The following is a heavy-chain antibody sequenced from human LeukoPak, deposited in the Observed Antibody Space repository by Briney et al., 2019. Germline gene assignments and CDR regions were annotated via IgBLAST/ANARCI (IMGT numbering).Heavy chain of an antibody. CDR1: GYTFTGYY. CDR2: INPNSGGT. V-gene: IGHV1-2*02. J-gene: IGHJ4*02. D-gene: IGHD1-26*01. CDR3: ARGLFSGSCSY. Sequence: ASVKVSCKASGYTFTGYYIHWVRQAPGQGLEWMGWINPNSGGTNYTQKFQGRVTMTRDTSTSTVYMELSSLRSEDTAVYYCARGLFSGSCSYWGQGTLVTVSS.